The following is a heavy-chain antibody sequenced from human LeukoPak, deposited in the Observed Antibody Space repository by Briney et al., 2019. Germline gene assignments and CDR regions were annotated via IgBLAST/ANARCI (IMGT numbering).Heavy chain of an antibody. CDR2: IYYSGST. J-gene: IGHJ4*02. V-gene: IGHV4-31*03. CDR3: AYYDILTGYLDY. Sequence: SETLSLTCTVSGGSISSGGYYWSWIRQHPGKGLEWIGNIYYSGSTYYNPSLKSRVTISVDTSKNQFSLKLSSVTAADTAVYYCAYYDILTGYLDYWGQGTLVTVSS. D-gene: IGHD3-9*01. CDR1: GGSISSGGYY.